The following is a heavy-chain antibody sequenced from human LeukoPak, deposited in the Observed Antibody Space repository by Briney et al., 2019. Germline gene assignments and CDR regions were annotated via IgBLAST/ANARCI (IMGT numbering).Heavy chain of an antibody. CDR3: ASRGSGYRYFQH. CDR1: GGSISSYY. Sequence: SETLSLTCTVSGGSISSYYGSWIRQPPGKGLEWIGYIYYSGSTNYNPALKSRVTISVDTSKNQFSLKLSSVTAADTAVYYCASRGSGYRYFQHWGQGTLVTVSS. V-gene: IGHV4-59*01. J-gene: IGHJ1*01. CDR2: IYYSGST. D-gene: IGHD5-12*01.